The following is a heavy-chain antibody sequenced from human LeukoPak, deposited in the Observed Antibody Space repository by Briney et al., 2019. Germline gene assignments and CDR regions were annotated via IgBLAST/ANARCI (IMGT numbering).Heavy chain of an antibody. V-gene: IGHV3-30*04. CDR2: ISYDGSNK. J-gene: IGHJ4*02. CDR3: AREISGYADYYFDY. D-gene: IGHD5-12*01. Sequence: PGRSLRLSCAASGFTFSSYAMHWVRQAPGKGLEWVAVISYDGSNKYYADSVKGRFTISRDNSKNTLYLQMNSLRAEDTAVYYCAREISGYADYYFDYWGQGTLVTVSS. CDR1: GFTFSSYA.